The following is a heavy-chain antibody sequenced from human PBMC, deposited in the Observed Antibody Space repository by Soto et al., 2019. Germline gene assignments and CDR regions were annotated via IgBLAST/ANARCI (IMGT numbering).Heavy chain of an antibody. V-gene: IGHV1-18*01. Sequence: QVQLVQSGGEVKKPGASVKVSCKASGYTFTSYGISWVRQAPGQGLEWMGRISAYNGNTNYAQKLQGRVTMTTDTSTRTAYMELRGLRSDDTAVYYCARVVGALGHGFDPWGQGTLVTVSS. J-gene: IGHJ5*02. CDR2: ISAYNGNT. D-gene: IGHD1-26*01. CDR1: GYTFTSYG. CDR3: ARVVGALGHGFDP.